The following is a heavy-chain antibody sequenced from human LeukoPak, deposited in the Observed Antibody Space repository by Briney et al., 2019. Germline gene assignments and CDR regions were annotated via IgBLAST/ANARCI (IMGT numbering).Heavy chain of an antibody. V-gene: IGHV4-39*07. CDR3: ARGLGRSGGSCYYY. D-gene: IGHD2-15*01. J-gene: IGHJ4*02. CDR2: INHSGST. CDR1: GGSITISSHY. Sequence: PSETLSLTCTVSGGSITISSHYWSWIRQPPGKGLEWIGEINHSGSTNYNPSLKSRVTISVDTSKHQFSLKLSSVTAADTAVYYCARGLGRSGGSCYYYWGQGTLVTVSS.